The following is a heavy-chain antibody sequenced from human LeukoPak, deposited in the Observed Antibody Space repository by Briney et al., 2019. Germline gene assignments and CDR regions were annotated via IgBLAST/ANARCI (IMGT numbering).Heavy chain of an antibody. D-gene: IGHD3-22*01. V-gene: IGHV1-18*04. CDR1: GYTFTGYY. J-gene: IGHJ4*02. CDR2: ISAYNGNT. CDR3: ARDNSYYYYDSSGSPQFDY. Sequence: GASVKVSCKASGYTFTGYYMHWVRQAPGQGLEWMGWISAYNGNTNYAQKLQGRVTMTTDTSTSTAYMELRSLRSDDTAVYYCARDNSYYYYDSSGSPQFDYWGQGTLVTVSS.